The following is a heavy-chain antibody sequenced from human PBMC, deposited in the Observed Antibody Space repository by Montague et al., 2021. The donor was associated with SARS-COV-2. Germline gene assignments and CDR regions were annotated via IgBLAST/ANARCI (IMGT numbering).Heavy chain of an antibody. Sequence: SETLSLTCTVSGVSLSTYYWNWVRQTPGKGLEWIAHIYYSGDVRSNPSLSSRLSMSLDVSRNQFSLKLRSVTAADTAVYYCARGFDYWGQGTLVTVSS. CDR2: IYYSGDV. J-gene: IGHJ4*02. CDR3: ARGFDY. CDR1: GVSLSTYY. V-gene: IGHV4-59*01.